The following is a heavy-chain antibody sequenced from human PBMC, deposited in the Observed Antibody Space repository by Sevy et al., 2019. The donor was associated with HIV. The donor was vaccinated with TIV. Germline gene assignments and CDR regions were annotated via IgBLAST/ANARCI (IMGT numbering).Heavy chain of an antibody. J-gene: IGHJ3*02. CDR1: GFTFSSYS. CDR2: ISSSSSYI. V-gene: IGHV3-21*01. CDR3: ARDTRYYYDSSGYYAPDAFDI. D-gene: IGHD3-22*01. Sequence: GGSLRLSCAASGFTFSSYSMNWVRQAPGKGLEWVSSISSSSSYIYYADSVKGRFTISRDNAKNSLYLQINSLRAEDTAVYYCARDTRYYYDSSGYYAPDAFDIWGQGTMVTVSS.